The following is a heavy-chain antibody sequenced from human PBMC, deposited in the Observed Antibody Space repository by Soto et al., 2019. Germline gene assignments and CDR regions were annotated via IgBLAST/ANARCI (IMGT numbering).Heavy chain of an antibody. CDR2: LYTSGST. Sequence: SETLSLTCTVSGGSISSYYWSWSRQPAGKGLEWIGRLYTSGSTNYNPSLKSRVTMSVDTSKNQFSLKLSSVTAADTAVYYCARDFYGSGPRGAFHIWGQGTMVTVS. V-gene: IGHV4-4*07. J-gene: IGHJ3*02. D-gene: IGHD3-10*01. CDR3: ARDFYGSGPRGAFHI. CDR1: GGSISSYY.